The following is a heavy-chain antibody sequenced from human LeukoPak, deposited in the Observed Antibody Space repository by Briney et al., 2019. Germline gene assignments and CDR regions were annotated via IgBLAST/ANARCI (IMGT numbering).Heavy chain of an antibody. Sequence: TGGSLTLSCAASGFTFSSYEMNWVRQAPGKGLEWVSYISSSGSTIYYADSVKGRFTISRDNAKNSLYLQMNSLRAEDTAVYYCARDRSGYSSSQTAFDTSGAGTMVTVSS. J-gene: IGHJ3*02. CDR3: ARDRSGYSSSQTAFDT. D-gene: IGHD6-13*01. V-gene: IGHV3-48*03. CDR1: GFTFSSYE. CDR2: ISSSGSTI.